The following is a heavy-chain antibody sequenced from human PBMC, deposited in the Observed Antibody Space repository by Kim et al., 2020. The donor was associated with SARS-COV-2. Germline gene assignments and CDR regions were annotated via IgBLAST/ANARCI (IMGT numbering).Heavy chain of an antibody. Sequence: GGSLRLSCSASGFTFSAYPIHWVRQAPGRGLEWLSTLSTDGSRTYYADSVKGRFTVSRDNSKNTLILKMSSLRTEETAVSYGVKDGSGIRCYVDYFEYWG. D-gene: IGHD2-15*01. CDR2: LSTDGSRT. J-gene: IGHJ4*01. CDR3: VKDGSGIRCYVDYFEY. V-gene: IGHV3-64D*06. CDR1: GFTFSAYP.